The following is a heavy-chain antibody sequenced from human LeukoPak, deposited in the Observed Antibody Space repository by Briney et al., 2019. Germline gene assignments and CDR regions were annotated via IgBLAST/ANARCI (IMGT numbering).Heavy chain of an antibody. D-gene: IGHD1-1*01. CDR2: ISGSGGST. CDR3: AKDLLEEEHYFDY. CDR1: GFPFSSYA. J-gene: IGHJ4*02. Sequence: PGGSLGLSCAASGFPFSSYAMSWVRQPPGKGLEWVSAISGSGGSTYYADSVKGRFTISRDNSKNTLYLQMNSLRAEDTAVYYCAKDLLEEEHYFDYWGQGTLVTVSS. V-gene: IGHV3-23*01.